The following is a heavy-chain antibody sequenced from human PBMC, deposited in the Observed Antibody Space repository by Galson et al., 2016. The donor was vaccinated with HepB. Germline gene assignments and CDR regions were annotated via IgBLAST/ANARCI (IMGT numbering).Heavy chain of an antibody. CDR3: ARNTLDMDV. CDR2: IYDTGRT. CDR1: GASISSYY. J-gene: IGHJ6*03. V-gene: IGHV4-59*01. Sequence: SETLSLTCTVSGASISSYYWTWIRQPPGKGLEWLGYIYDTGRTNYNPSLNSRVTIPVDTSKNQISLKLRSVTAADTAVYYCARNTLDMDVWGKGTTVTVSS. D-gene: IGHD2-2*02.